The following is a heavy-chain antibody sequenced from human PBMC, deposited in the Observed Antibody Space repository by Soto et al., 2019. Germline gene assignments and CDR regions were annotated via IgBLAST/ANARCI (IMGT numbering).Heavy chain of an antibody. Sequence: PSETLSLTCTVSGGSISSSSYYWGWIRQPPGKGLEWIGSIYYSGSTYYNPSLKSRVTISVDTSKNQFSLKLSSVTAADTAVYYCARHGASGYDFWSGYYSYYYYGMDVWGQGTTVTVSS. D-gene: IGHD3-3*01. V-gene: IGHV4-39*01. CDR3: ARHGASGYDFWSGYYSYYYYGMDV. J-gene: IGHJ6*02. CDR1: GGSISSSSYY. CDR2: IYYSGST.